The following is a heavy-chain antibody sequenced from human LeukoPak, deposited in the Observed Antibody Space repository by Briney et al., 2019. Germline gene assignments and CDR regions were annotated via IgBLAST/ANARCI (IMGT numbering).Heavy chain of an antibody. CDR3: ASGGEFRGSAFDI. D-gene: IGHD3-10*01. CDR1: TYIFNKYY. Sequence: GASVKVSCKASTYIFNKYYIHWVRQAPGRGLERMGIINPTSGRTSYAQNFQARVTMTRDMSTNTMYLDLSSLKSDDTAVYYCASGGEFRGSAFDIWGQGTTVIVSS. J-gene: IGHJ3*02. V-gene: IGHV1-46*02. CDR2: INPTSGRT.